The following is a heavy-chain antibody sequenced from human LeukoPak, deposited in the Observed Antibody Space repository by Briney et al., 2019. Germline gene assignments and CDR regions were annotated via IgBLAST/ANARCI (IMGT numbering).Heavy chain of an antibody. Sequence: ASVKVSCKASGYTFTGYYMHWVRQAPGQGLEWMGWINPNSGGTNYAEKFQGRVTMTRDTSTSTAYMELRSLRSDDTAVYYCAREAAAGTLSWDYWGQGTLVTVSS. CDR2: INPNSGGT. J-gene: IGHJ4*02. V-gene: IGHV1-2*02. D-gene: IGHD6-13*01. CDR3: AREAAAGTLSWDY. CDR1: GYTFTGYY.